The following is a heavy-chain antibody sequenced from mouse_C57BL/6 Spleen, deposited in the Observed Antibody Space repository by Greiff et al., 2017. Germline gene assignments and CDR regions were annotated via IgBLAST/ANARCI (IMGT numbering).Heavy chain of an antibody. V-gene: IGHV1-42*01. CDR1: GYSFTGYY. D-gene: IGHD1-1*01. CDR2: INPSTGGT. CDR3: ARSEGYYGLSYGGYFDV. Sequence: VQLQQSGPELVKPGASVKISCKASGYSFTGYYVNWVKQSPEKSLEWIGEINPSTGGTTYNQKFKAKATLTVDKSSSTAYMQLKSLTSEDSAVYYCARSEGYYGLSYGGYFDVWGTGTTVTVSS. J-gene: IGHJ1*03.